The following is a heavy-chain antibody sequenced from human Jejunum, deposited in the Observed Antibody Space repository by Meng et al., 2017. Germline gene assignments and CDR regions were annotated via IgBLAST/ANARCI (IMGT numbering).Heavy chain of an antibody. CDR2: ISTKTGTP. J-gene: IGHJ5*02. CDR1: GYSFVTYD. CDR3: ATKGVNSGPGS. D-gene: IGHD1-26*01. V-gene: IGHV7-4-1*02. Sequence: LVQSGSELKRLGASVKVSCKASGYSFVTYDMSWVRQAPGQGLEWMGWISTKTGTPKFAQDFTGRFVFSLDTSVSTAYLQINSLKAEDTAVYYCATKGVNSGPGSWGQGTLVTVSS.